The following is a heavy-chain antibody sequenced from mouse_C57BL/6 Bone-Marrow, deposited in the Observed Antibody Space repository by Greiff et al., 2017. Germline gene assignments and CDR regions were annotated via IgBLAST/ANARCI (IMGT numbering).Heavy chain of an antibody. D-gene: IGHD1-1*01. CDR3: ARERYYYGSSFYWYFDV. CDR1: GYTFTDYN. J-gene: IGHJ1*03. Sequence: EVHLQQSGPELVKPGASVKMSCKASGYTFTDYNMHWVKQSHGKSLEWIGYINPNNGGTSYNQKFKGKATLTVNKSSSTAYMELRSLTSEDSAVYYCARERYYYGSSFYWYFDVWGTGTTVTVSS. CDR2: INPNNGGT. V-gene: IGHV1-22*01.